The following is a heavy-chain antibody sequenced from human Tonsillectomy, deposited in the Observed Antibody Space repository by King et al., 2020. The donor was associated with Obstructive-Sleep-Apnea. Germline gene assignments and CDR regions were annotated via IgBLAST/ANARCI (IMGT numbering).Heavy chain of an antibody. CDR2: ISGSGGST. CDR1: GLTFSGLTFSSYA. D-gene: IGHD3-10*01. J-gene: IGHJ6*02. CDR3: ANLYYGPRLYGMDV. V-gene: IGHV3-23*04. Sequence: QLVQSGGGLVQPGGSLRLSCAASGLTFSGLTFSSYAMNWVRQAPGKGLEWVSAISGSGGSTYYADSVKGRFTISRDNSKNTLYLQMNSLRAEDTAVYYCANLYYGPRLYGMDVWDQGTTVTVSS.